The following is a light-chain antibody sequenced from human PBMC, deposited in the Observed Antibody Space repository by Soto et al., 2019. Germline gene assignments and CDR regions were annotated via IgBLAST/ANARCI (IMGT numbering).Light chain of an antibody. J-gene: IGLJ6*01. CDR3: KSYAGSNTYV. CDR2: EVV. CDR1: KNDIGVYDF. V-gene: IGLV2-8*01. Sequence: QSVLTQPPSASGSPGQSVTISCTGTKNDIGVYDFVSWYQHHPGKAPRLIIYEVVQRPSGVPDRFSGSKSGNTAYLTVSGLQAADEADYFCKSYAGSNTYVFGRGTKLTVL.